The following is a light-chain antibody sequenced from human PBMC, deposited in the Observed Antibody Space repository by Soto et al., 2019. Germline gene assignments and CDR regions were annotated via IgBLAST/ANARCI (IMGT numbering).Light chain of an antibody. V-gene: IGKV1-5*03. J-gene: IGKJ1*01. Sequence: DIHMSQSPSSLSGSVGYRFTITCRASQTISSWLAWYQQKPVKAPKLLIYQASTLKSGVPSRFSGSGSGTEFTLTISSLQSEDFEVYYCQQYNSYSEAFGQGTKVDIK. CDR1: QTISSW. CDR3: QQYNSYSEA. CDR2: QAS.